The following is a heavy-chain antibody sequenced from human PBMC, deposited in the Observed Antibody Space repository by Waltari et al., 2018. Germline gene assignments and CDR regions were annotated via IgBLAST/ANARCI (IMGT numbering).Heavy chain of an antibody. D-gene: IGHD2-2*01. CDR3: ARGPIVVVPAAHPDY. CDR1: GYTFNGYY. CDR2: INPNSGGT. Sequence: QVQLVQSGAAVKKPGASVKVSCKASGYTFNGYYLHWVRQAPGQGLEWMGWINPNSGGTNYAQKFQGRVTMTRDTSISTAYMELSRLRSDDTAVYYCARGPIVVVPAAHPDYWGQGTLVTVSS. J-gene: IGHJ4*02. V-gene: IGHV1-2*02.